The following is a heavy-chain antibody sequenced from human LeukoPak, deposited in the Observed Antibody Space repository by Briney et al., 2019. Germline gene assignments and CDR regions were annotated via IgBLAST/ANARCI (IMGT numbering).Heavy chain of an antibody. CDR3: AKTIAIGFLAPSPMDV. CDR2: ISYDGSNK. V-gene: IGHV3-30*18. J-gene: IGHJ6*02. Sequence: GGSLRLSCAASGFTFSSYGMHWVRQAPGKGLGWVAVISYDGSNKYYADSVKGRFTISRDNSKNTLYLQMNSLRAEDTAVYYCAKTIAIGFLAPSPMDVWGQGTTVTVSS. D-gene: IGHD3-3*01. CDR1: GFTFSSYG.